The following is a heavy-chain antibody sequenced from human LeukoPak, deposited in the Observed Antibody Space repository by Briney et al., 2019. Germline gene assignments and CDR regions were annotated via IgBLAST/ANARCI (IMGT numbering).Heavy chain of an antibody. V-gene: IGHV3-48*01. D-gene: IGHD6-19*01. J-gene: IGHJ4*02. CDR3: AFHSIAVAGTLGY. Sequence: PGGSLRLSCAASGFTFSSYSMNWVRQAPGKGLEWVSYISSSSSTIYYADSVKGRFTISRDNAKNSLYLQMNSLRAEDTAVYYCAFHSIAVAGTLGYWGQGTLVTVSS. CDR1: GFTFSSYS. CDR2: ISSSSSTI.